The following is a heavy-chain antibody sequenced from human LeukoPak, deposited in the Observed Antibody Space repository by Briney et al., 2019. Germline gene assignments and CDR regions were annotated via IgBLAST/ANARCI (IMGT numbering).Heavy chain of an antibody. D-gene: IGHD3-10*01. CDR1: GGSISSSSYY. CDR3: ARGRGRYYGMDV. J-gene: IGHJ6*02. V-gene: IGHV4-39*01. CDR2: IYYSGST. Sequence: PSETLSLTCTVSGGSISSSSYYWGWIRQPPGKGLEWIGSIYYSGSTYYNPSLKSRVTISVDTSKNQFSLRLSSVTAADTAVYYCARGRGRYYGMDVWGQGTTVTVSS.